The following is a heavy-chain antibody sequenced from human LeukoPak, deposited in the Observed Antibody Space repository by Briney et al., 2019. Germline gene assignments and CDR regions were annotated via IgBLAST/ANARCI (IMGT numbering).Heavy chain of an antibody. CDR2: IYYSGST. Sequence: PSETLSLTCTVSGGSISSGGYYWSWIRQHPGKGLEWIGYIYYSGSTNYNPSLKSRVTISVDTSKNQFSLRLTSVTAADTAVYYCARDTSSWPTLEYWGQGTLVTVSS. CDR1: GGSISSGGYY. V-gene: IGHV4-61*08. CDR3: ARDTSSWPTLEY. D-gene: IGHD6-13*01. J-gene: IGHJ4*02.